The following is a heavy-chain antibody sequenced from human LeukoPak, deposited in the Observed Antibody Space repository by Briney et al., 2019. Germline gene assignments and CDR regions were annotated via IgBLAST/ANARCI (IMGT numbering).Heavy chain of an antibody. Sequence: GGSLRLSCAASGFTFSSYAMHWVRQAPGKGLEWVAVISYDGSNKYYADSVKGRFTISRDNSKNTLCLQMNSLRAEDTAVYYCARGVTMIVVVIHDWYFDLWGRGTLVTVSS. D-gene: IGHD3-22*01. J-gene: IGHJ2*01. CDR3: ARGVTMIVVVIHDWYFDL. CDR1: GFTFSSYA. V-gene: IGHV3-30-3*01. CDR2: ISYDGSNK.